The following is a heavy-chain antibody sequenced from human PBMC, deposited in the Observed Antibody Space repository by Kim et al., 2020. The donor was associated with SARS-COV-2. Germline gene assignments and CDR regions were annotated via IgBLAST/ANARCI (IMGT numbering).Heavy chain of an antibody. CDR2: IGHTGRTT. CDR1: GFTFSTSA. V-gene: IGHV3-23*01. J-gene: IGHJ4*02. Sequence: GGSLRLSCAASGFTFSTSAMTWVRQAPGKGLEWVSTIGHTGRTTYYTDSVKGRFTISRDNYRSTLYLQMNSLRAEDTATYYCANYYYGSGSPYKPLHFWGQGTLVTVSS. CDR3: ANYYYGSGSPYKPLHF. D-gene: IGHD3-10*01.